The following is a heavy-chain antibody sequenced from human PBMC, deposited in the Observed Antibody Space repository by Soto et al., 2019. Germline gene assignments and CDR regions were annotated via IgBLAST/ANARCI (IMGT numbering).Heavy chain of an antibody. J-gene: IGHJ3*02. CDR1: GGSVSSGSYY. CDR3: ARERNYYDSSGYYGAAFDS. Sequence: SETLSLTCTVSGGSVSSGSYYWSWIRQPPGKGLEWIGYIYYSGSTNYNPSLKSRVTISVDTSKNQFSLKLSSVTAADTAVYYCARERNYYDSSGYYGAAFDSWGQGTRVTVSS. V-gene: IGHV4-61*01. CDR2: IYYSGST. D-gene: IGHD3-22*01.